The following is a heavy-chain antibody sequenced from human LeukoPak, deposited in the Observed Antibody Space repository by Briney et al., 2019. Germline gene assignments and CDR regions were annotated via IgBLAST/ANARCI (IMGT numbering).Heavy chain of an antibody. CDR2: INTNTGNP. CDR1: GGTFSSYA. CDR3: ARLPSGSRAVYYFDY. J-gene: IGHJ4*02. V-gene: IGHV7-4-1*02. Sequence: ASVKVSCKASGGTFSSYAISWVRQAPGQGLEWMGWINTNTGNPTYAQGFTGRFVFSLDTSVSTAYLQISSLQPEDTAVYYCARLPSGSRAVYYFDYWGQGTLVAVSS. D-gene: IGHD1-26*01.